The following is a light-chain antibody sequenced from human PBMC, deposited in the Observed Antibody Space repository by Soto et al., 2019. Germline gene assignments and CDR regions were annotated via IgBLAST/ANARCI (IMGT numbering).Light chain of an antibody. V-gene: IGKV1-39*01. CDR1: QSISSY. J-gene: IGKJ2*01. Sequence: DIQMTQSPSSLSASVGDRVTITCRASQSISSYLNWYQQKPGKAPKLLIYAASSLQSGVPSRFSGSGSGTDFTLTISSLQPEDFATYYCQQSYSTPRMYTFGQETKLEIK. CDR3: QQSYSTPRMYT. CDR2: AAS.